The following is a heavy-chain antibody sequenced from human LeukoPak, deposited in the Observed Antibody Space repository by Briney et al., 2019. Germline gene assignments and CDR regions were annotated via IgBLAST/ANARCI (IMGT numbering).Heavy chain of an antibody. CDR2: ISYDGSNK. CDR1: GFTFSSYA. CDR3: AREGTPGTLDY. V-gene: IGHV3-30*14. Sequence: GGSLRLSCAASGFTFSSYAMHWVRQAPGKGLEWVAVISYDGSNKYYADSVKGRFTISRDNSENTLYLQMGSLTAEDMAVYYCAREGTPGTLDYWGRGTLVTVSS. D-gene: IGHD6-13*01. J-gene: IGHJ4*02.